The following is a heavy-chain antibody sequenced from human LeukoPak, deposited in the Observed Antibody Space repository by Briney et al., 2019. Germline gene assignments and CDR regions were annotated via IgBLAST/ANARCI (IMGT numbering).Heavy chain of an antibody. J-gene: IGHJ4*02. D-gene: IGHD6-13*01. CDR1: GDSISSSY. V-gene: IGHV4-4*07. CDR2: FYTSGSA. Sequence: SETLSLTCTVSGDSISSSYWSWIRQPAGKGLEWIGRFYTSGSANYNPSLKSRVTMSVDTSTTQFSLMLSSVTAADTAVYYCARGLSYSTWTLDYWGQGSLVTVSS. CDR3: ARGLSYSTWTLDY.